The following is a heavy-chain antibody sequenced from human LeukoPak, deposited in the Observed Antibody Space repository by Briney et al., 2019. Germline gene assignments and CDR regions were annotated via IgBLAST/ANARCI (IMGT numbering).Heavy chain of an antibody. V-gene: IGHV3-11*04. D-gene: IGHD3-22*01. Sequence: GGSLRLSCAASGFTFSDYYMSWIRQAPGKGLEWILYISNSGSVSYYADSVKGRFTISRDNAKNSLYLQMNSLRAEDTAVYYCARDPVPYYYDSSGPDYWGQGTLVTVSS. CDR2: ISNSGSVS. CDR3: ARDPVPYYYDSSGPDY. CDR1: GFTFSDYY. J-gene: IGHJ4*02.